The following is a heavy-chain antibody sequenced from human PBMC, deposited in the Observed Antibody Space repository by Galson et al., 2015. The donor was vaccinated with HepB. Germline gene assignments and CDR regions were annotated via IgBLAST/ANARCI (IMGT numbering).Heavy chain of an antibody. Sequence: LRLSCAASGFTFGDYAMSWVRQAPGKGLEWVGFIRSKAYGGTTEYAASVKGRFTISRDDSKSIAYLQMNSLKTEDTAVYYCTRDTGSVMYYDSSGYTNDALDIWGQGTMVTVSS. CDR3: TRDTGSVMYYDSSGYTNDALDI. V-gene: IGHV3-49*04. CDR1: GFTFGDYA. CDR2: IRSKAYGGTT. D-gene: IGHD3-22*01. J-gene: IGHJ3*02.